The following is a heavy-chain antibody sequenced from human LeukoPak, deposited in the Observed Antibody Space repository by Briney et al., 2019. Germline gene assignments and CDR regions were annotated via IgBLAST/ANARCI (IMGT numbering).Heavy chain of an antibody. CDR2: ISPYNGNT. D-gene: IGHD3-22*01. CDR1: GYTFTNFG. Sequence: ASVKVSYKASGYTFTNFGVSWVRQAPGQGLEWMGWISPYNGNTYSAHKFQGRVTMTTDTPTNTAYMDLRSLRSDDTAMYYCARDAILSYYSDGSAYHGFDFWGQGTLVTVSS. CDR3: ARDAILSYYSDGSAYHGFDF. J-gene: IGHJ4*02. V-gene: IGHV1-18*01.